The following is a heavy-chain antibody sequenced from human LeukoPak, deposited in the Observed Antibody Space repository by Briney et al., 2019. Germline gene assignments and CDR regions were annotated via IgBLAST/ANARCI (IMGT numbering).Heavy chain of an antibody. CDR2: ISGNGGST. Sequence: PGGSLRLSCAASGFTFSSYAMSWVRQAPGKGLEWVSVISGNGGSTKYVDSVKGRCTISRDNPKNTLYLQMNSLRAEDTAVYYCAKGQTAMDAFDVWGQGTMVTVSS. V-gene: IGHV3-23*01. CDR3: AKGQTAMDAFDV. J-gene: IGHJ3*01. D-gene: IGHD5-18*01. CDR1: GFTFSSYA.